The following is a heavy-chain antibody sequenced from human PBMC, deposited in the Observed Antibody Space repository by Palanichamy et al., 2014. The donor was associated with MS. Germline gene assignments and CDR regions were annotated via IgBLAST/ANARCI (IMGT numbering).Heavy chain of an antibody. V-gene: IGHV4-59*08. CDR3: ARHGGYRVFQY. Sequence: QVQLQESGPGLVKPSETLSLTCTVSGGSINSYYWSWIRQPPGKGLEWIAYISYSGSTSYKPSLKSRVTISVDTPKNQFSLKLSSVTAADTAVYYCARHGGYRVFQYWGQGTLVTVSS. CDR1: GGSINSYY. J-gene: IGHJ1*01. D-gene: IGHD6-13*01. CDR2: ISYSGST.